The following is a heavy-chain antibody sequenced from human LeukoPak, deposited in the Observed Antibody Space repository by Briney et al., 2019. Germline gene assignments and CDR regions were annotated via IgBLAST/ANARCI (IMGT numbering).Heavy chain of an antibody. CDR3: ARGVPAAVTNYFDY. CDR2: INHSGST. D-gene: IGHD2-2*01. J-gene: IGHJ4*02. V-gene: IGHV4-34*01. Sequence: PSETLSLTCAVYGGSFSGYYWSWIRQPPGKGLEWIGEINHSGSTNYNPSLKSRVTISVDKSKNQFSLNLSSVTAADTAVYYCARGVPAAVTNYFDYWGQGTLVTVSS. CDR1: GGSFSGYY.